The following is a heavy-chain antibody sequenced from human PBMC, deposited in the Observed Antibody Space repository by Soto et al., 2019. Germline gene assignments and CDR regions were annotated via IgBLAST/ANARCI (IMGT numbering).Heavy chain of an antibody. CDR1: GYIFTSYW. CDR3: ASSSSSWSTTDYYFDY. V-gene: IGHV5-10-1*01. D-gene: IGHD6-13*01. Sequence: GESLKISCNGSGYIFTSYWISWVRQMPGKGLEWMGRIDPSDSYTNYSPSFQGHVTISADKSISTAYLQWSSLKASDTAMYYCASSSSSWSTTDYYFDYWGQGTLVTVSS. J-gene: IGHJ4*02. CDR2: IDPSDSYT.